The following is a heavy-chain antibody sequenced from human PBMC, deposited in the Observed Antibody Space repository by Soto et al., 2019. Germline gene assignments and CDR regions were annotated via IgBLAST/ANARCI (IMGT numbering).Heavy chain of an antibody. CDR3: TRDTITYSPYYYYGMDV. D-gene: IGHD2-15*01. V-gene: IGHV3-49*05. CDR1: GFTFGDYA. J-gene: IGHJ6*02. CDR2: IRSKAYGGTT. Sequence: KPGGSLRLSCTASGFTFGDYAMSWFRQAPGKGLEWVGFIRSKAYGGTTEYAASVKGRFTISRDDSKSIAYLQMNSLKTEDTAVYYCTRDTITYSPYYYYGMDVWGQGTTVTVSS.